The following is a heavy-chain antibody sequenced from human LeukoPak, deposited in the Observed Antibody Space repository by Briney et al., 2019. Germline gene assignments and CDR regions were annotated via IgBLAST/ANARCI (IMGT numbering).Heavy chain of an antibody. CDR3: AKDRVVPAAIRGYFDY. CDR1: GFTFSSYG. D-gene: IGHD2-2*02. Sequence: GGSLRLSCAASGFTFSSYGMHWVRQAPGKGLEWVAVISYDGSNKYYADSVKGRFTISRDNSKNTLYLQMNSLRAEDTAVYYCAKDRVVPAAIRGYFDYWGQGTLVTVSS. V-gene: IGHV3-30*18. J-gene: IGHJ4*02. CDR2: ISYDGSNK.